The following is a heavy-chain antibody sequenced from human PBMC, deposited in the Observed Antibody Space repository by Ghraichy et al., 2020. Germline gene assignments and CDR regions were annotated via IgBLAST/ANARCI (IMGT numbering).Heavy chain of an antibody. CDR1: GYTFTSYY. J-gene: IGHJ5*02. Sequence: ASVKVSCKASGYTFTSYYLHWVRQAPGQGLEWMGIITPSGGSTTYAQKFQGRVTMTRDTSTSTVYMELSSLRSEDTAVYYCARDSCSSASCYQGQGGWFDPWGQGTLVTVSP. D-gene: IGHD2-2*01. CDR3: ARDSCSSASCYQGQGGWFDP. CDR2: ITPSGGST. V-gene: IGHV1-46*01.